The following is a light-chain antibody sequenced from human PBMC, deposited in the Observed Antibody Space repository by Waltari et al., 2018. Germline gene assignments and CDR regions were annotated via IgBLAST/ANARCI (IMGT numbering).Light chain of an antibody. CDR2: GAS. Sequence: EIVLTQSLGTLSLSTGESATLSCRASQSVGRTLAWYQQRPGQAPRLLIYGASSRAANIPDRFAGSGSGTDFTLTINRLEPEDFAVYYCQHYLSLPVSFGQGTKVEIK. CDR3: QHYLSLPVS. V-gene: IGKV3-20*01. J-gene: IGKJ1*01. CDR1: QSVGRT.